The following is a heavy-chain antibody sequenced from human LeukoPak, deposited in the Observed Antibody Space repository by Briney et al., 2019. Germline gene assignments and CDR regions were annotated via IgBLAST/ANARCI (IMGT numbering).Heavy chain of an antibody. Sequence: PGWSLRLSCAASGFTFRSYGLHWVRQAPGKGLEGVAVISYYGSNKYYADSVKGRFTISRDNSKNTLYLQMNSLRAEDTAVYYCAKALAGDYSRSPFDYWGQGTLVTVSS. CDR1: GFTFRSYG. CDR3: AKALAGDYSRSPFDY. CDR2: ISYYGSNK. D-gene: IGHD4-17*01. J-gene: IGHJ4*02. V-gene: IGHV3-30*18.